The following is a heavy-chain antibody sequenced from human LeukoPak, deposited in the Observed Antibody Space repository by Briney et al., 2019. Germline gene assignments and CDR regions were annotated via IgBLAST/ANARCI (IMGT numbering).Heavy chain of an antibody. CDR3: ARGRGGDSRTFDY. D-gene: IGHD2-21*01. Sequence: SETLSLTCAVSGDSISGYFWNWIRQPAGKGLEWIGRIYTTGSTKYNPSLQGRITMSVDTSKNQFSLNLNSVTAADTAVYYCARGRGGDSRTFDYWGQGTLVTVSS. CDR1: GDSISGYF. CDR2: IYTTGST. V-gene: IGHV4-4*07. J-gene: IGHJ4*02.